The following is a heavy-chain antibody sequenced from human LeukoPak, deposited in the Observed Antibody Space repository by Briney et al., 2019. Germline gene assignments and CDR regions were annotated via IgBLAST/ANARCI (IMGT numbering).Heavy chain of an antibody. D-gene: IGHD3-3*02. Sequence: SETLSLTCTVSGGSISSYYWSWIRQPAGKGLEWIGRIHSGGTTNYNPSLMSRVTLSIDKSKKHISLRLTSVTAVDTALYYCARDNGSGYTKGYEHYYYYLDVWGKGTTVTVSS. CDR2: IHSGGTT. CDR1: GGSISSYY. CDR3: ARDNGSGYTKGYEHYYYYLDV. V-gene: IGHV4-4*07. J-gene: IGHJ6*03.